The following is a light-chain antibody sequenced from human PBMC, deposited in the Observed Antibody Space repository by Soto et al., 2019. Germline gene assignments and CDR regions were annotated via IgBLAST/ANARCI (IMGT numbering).Light chain of an antibody. CDR3: QQYNSYSWT. V-gene: IGKV1-5*01. CDR2: DAS. Sequence: DIQMTQSPSTLSASVGDRVTITCRASQSVSNWLAWYQQKPGKAPELLIYDASSLESGVPSRFSGSGSGTEFPLTISSLQPADFATYYCQQYNSYSWTFGQGTKVEIK. J-gene: IGKJ1*01. CDR1: QSVSNW.